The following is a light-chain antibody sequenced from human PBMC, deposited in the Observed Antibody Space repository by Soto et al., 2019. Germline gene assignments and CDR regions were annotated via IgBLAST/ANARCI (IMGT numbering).Light chain of an antibody. CDR1: QSVSSN. V-gene: IGKV3-15*01. J-gene: IGKJ1*01. CDR3: QQYNNWPQT. Sequence: EIVMTQSPATLSVSPGERATLSCRASQSVSSNLAWYQQKPGQAPRLLIYGASTRATGIPDRFSGSGSGTEFTLTISSLQSEDFAVYYWQQYNNWPQTFGQGTKVEMK. CDR2: GAS.